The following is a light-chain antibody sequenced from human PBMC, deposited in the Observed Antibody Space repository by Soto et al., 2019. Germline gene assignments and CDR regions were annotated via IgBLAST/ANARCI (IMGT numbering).Light chain of an antibody. Sequence: EIVLTQSPGTLSLSPGERATLSCRASQSVSSSFLAWYQQKPGQAPRLLIYGASSRATGIPDRFSGGGSGKDFPLPIGRLEPEDFAVYYCQQYGSSPRGAFGQGTKVEI. CDR1: QSVSSSF. CDR2: GAS. J-gene: IGKJ1*01. CDR3: QQYGSSPRGA. V-gene: IGKV3-20*01.